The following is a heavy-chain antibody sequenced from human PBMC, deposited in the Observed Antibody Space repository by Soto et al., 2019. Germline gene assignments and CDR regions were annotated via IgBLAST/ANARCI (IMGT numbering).Heavy chain of an antibody. CDR3: AFDS. V-gene: IGHV3-64*01. Sequence: EVQLVESGGGLVQPGGSLRLSCAASGFILSDYSMHWVRQAAGKGLEFVSAIHYNGYSTYYATSVKGRFTISRDNSKNTLFLQMGSLRAEDMAVCQAAFDSWGQGTTVTVSS. CDR2: IHYNGYST. J-gene: IGHJ3*02. CDR1: GFILSDYS.